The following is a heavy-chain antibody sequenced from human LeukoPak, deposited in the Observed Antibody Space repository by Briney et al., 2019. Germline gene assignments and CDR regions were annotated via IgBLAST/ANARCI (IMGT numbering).Heavy chain of an antibody. D-gene: IGHD6-13*01. CDR1: GYSFISYG. Sequence: GASVKVSCKASGYSFISYGISWVRQAPEQGLEWMGWISANNGYTKYAQKVQGRVTVTTDTSTSTAYMELRSLRSDDTAVYYCARGATASAGTTLDYWGQGTLVTVSS. CDR3: ARGATASAGTTLDY. V-gene: IGHV1-18*01. J-gene: IGHJ4*02. CDR2: ISANNGYT.